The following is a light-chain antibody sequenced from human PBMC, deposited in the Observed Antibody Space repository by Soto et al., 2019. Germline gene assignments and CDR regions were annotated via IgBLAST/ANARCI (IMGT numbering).Light chain of an antibody. Sequence: DIQMTQSPSTLSGSVGDRVTITCRASQTISSWLAWYQQKPGKAPKIXIYKASTLNSGVPSRFSGSGSGTEFTLTISSLQPDDFETYYCQHYNSYSEAFGQGTKVDIK. CDR3: QHYNSYSEA. J-gene: IGKJ1*01. CDR1: QTISSW. CDR2: KAS. V-gene: IGKV1-5*03.